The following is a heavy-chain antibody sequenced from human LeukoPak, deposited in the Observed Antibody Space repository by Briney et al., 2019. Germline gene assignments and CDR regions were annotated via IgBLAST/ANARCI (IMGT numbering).Heavy chain of an antibody. CDR3: ARGCSNSEFYFDN. CDR1: GGSISSHY. Sequence: SETLSLTCTVSGGSISSHYWNWIRQPPGKGLEWIGYISYSGSTNYNSSLKSRVTISVDTSKNQFSLKLSSVTTADTAVYHCARGCSNSEFYFDNWGQGTLVTVSS. CDR2: ISYSGST. D-gene: IGHD6-6*01. V-gene: IGHV4-59*11. J-gene: IGHJ4*02.